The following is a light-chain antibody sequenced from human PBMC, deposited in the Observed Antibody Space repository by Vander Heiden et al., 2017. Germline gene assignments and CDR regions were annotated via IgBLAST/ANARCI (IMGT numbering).Light chain of an antibody. CDR1: KLGDKY. J-gene: IGLJ2*01. CDR3: QAWDSSTLHVV. Sequence: SYELTQPPSVSVSTGQTASITCSGDKLGDKYACWYQQKPGQSPVLVIYQDSKRPSGIPERFSGSNSGNTATLTISGTQAMEEADYYCQAWDSSTLHVVFGGGTKLTVL. V-gene: IGLV3-1*01. CDR2: QDS.